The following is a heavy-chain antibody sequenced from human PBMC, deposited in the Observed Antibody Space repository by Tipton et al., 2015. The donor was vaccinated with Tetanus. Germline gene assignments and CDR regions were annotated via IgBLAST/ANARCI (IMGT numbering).Heavy chain of an antibody. V-gene: IGHV4-31*03. J-gene: IGHJ4*02. CDR1: GGSISSGGYY. Sequence: TLSLTCTVSGGSISSGGYYWSWIRQHPGKGLEWIGDIYYSGSTYYNPSLKSRVTISVDTSKNQFSLKLNSVTAADTAVFYCARDQARGARGWNYFDYWGQGTWSPSPQ. D-gene: IGHD6-6*01. CDR2: IYYSGST. CDR3: ARDQARGARGWNYFDY.